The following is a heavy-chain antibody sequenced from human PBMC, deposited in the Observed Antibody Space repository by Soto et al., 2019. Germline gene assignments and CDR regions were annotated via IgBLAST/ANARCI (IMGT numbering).Heavy chain of an antibody. Sequence: GGSLRLSCLASGFTFSDHYMDWVRQAPGKGLEWVGRSRNRANSYTTEYAASVQGRFTISRDASQNSLYLQMNSLKSEDTAVYYCFIETKRSSRHYYDHWAXGALVTV. CDR3: FIETKRSSRHYYDH. CDR2: SRNRANSYTT. V-gene: IGHV3-72*01. CDR1: GFTFSDHY. J-gene: IGHJ4*01.